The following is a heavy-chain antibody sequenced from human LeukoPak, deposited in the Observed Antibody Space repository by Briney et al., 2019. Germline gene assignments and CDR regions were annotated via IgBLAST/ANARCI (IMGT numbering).Heavy chain of an antibody. CDR3: ASIVGAVGEDAFDI. CDR2: INPSGGST. J-gene: IGHJ3*02. CDR1: GYTFTSYG. V-gene: IGHV1-46*01. Sequence: ASVKVSCKASGYTFTSYGISWVRQAPGQGLEWMGIINPSGGSTIYAQKFQGRVTMTEDTSTDTAYMELSSLRSEDTAVYYCASIVGAVGEDAFDIWGQGTMVTVSS. D-gene: IGHD1-26*01.